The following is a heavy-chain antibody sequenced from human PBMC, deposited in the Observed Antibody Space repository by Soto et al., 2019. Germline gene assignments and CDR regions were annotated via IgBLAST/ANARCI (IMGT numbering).Heavy chain of an antibody. Sequence: QLQLQESGPGLVKPSETLSLTCTVSGSSISSSSYYWGWIRQPPGKGLEWIGSIYYSGSTYYNPSLKSRVTLSVDTSKNQFSLKLSSVTAADTAVYYCARRLYDDSSGFEGGGMDVWGQGPTVTVSS. J-gene: IGHJ6*02. V-gene: IGHV4-39*01. CDR2: IYYSGST. CDR1: GSSISSSSYY. D-gene: IGHD3-22*01. CDR3: ARRLYDDSSGFEGGGMDV.